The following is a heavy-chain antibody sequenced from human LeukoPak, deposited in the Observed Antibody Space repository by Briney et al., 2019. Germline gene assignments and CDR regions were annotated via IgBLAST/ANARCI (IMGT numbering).Heavy chain of an antibody. V-gene: IGHV3-23*01. J-gene: IGHJ6*03. CDR2: ISGSGGST. CDR3: AKDPAVPAAIRGGYYYYMDV. D-gene: IGHD2-2*02. CDR1: GFTFSSYA. Sequence: GGSLRLSCAASGFTFSSYAMSWVRQAPGKGLEWVSAISGSGGSTYYADSVKGRFTISRDNSKNTLYPQMNSLRAEDTAVYYCAKDPAVPAAIRGGYYYYMDVWGKGTTVTVSS.